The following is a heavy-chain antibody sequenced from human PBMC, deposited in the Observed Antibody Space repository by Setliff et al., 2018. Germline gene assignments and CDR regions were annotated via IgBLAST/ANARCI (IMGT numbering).Heavy chain of an antibody. Sequence: SETLSLTCAVSGGSISSSNWWSWVRQPPGKGLEWIGEIYHSGSTNYNPSLKSRVTISVDKSKNQFSLKLSSVTAADTAVYYCARAEYSYGQYYFDYWGQGTLVTSPQ. CDR3: ARAEYSYGQYYFDY. J-gene: IGHJ4*02. D-gene: IGHD5-18*01. CDR2: IYHSGST. CDR1: GGSISSSNW. V-gene: IGHV4-4*02.